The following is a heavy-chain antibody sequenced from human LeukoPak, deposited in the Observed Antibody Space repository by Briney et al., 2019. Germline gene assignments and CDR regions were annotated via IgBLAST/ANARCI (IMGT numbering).Heavy chain of an antibody. V-gene: IGHV3-48*03. J-gene: IGHJ3*02. Sequence: GGSLRLSCAASEFTFTSYELNWVRQAPGKGLEWVSYISSSGNTISYADSVKGRFTIARDNAKNSLYLQVISLRAEDTAVYYCARGPSIAARYDAFDIWGQGTMVTVSS. CDR2: ISSSGNTI. CDR3: ARGPSIAARYDAFDI. CDR1: EFTFTSYE. D-gene: IGHD6-6*01.